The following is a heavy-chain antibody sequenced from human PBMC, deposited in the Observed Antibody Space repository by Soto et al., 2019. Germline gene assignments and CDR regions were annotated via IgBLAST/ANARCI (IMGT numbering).Heavy chain of an antibody. D-gene: IGHD2-2*01. CDR1: GGSVRTSSYY. CDR2: TSSSGIT. J-gene: IGHJ3*02. CDR3: ARLPLGAFDI. Sequence: QVQLQESGPGLVKPSETLSLTCTVSGGSVRTSSYYWSWIRQPPGKALEWIGYTSSSGITNYNPSLKSRVTMSVDTSKNQFALKLSSMTAADTAVYYCARLPLGAFDIWGQGTTVTVSS. V-gene: IGHV4-61*01.